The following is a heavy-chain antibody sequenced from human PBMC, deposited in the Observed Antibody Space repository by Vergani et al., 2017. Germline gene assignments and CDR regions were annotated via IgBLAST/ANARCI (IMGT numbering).Heavy chain of an antibody. CDR2: ISSGGGDI. CDR1: GFTFDTYT. Sequence: EVQLLESGGGLVQPGGSRRLSCAGAGFTFDTYTIAYVRQAPGKGLEWVATISSGGGDIFYADSVKGRFTISRDNSKNTLLLQMNSLKDEDTAVYYCTSACGLYYLHGEYFQYWGRGTLVSVSS. J-gene: IGHJ1*01. CDR3: TSACGLYYLHGEYFQY. D-gene: IGHD3-10*01. V-gene: IGHV3-23*01.